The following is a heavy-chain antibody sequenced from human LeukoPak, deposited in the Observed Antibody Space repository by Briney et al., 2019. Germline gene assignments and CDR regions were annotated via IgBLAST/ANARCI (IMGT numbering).Heavy chain of an antibody. D-gene: IGHD2-8*02. V-gene: IGHV4-31*03. CDR1: GDSISSGGYY. CDR3: ARSTGPSLTFDQ. J-gene: IGHJ4*02. Sequence: SQTLSLTCTLSGDSISSGGYYWNWIRQHPGMGLEWIGYIFSSGSTYYNPSLKSRFTISVDTSKNQFSLKVSSVTAADTAVYYCARSTGPSLTFDQWGQGTLVTVSS. CDR2: IFSSGST.